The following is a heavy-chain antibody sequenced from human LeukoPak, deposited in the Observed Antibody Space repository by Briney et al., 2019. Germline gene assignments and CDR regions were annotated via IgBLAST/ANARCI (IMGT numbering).Heavy chain of an antibody. Sequence: GGSLRLSCAASRFTFSSYDMNWVRQAPGKGLEWVSHISESGTTIYYADSVKGRLTISRDNTKNSLYLQMNSLRAEDTAIYYCARDSQWRAFDIWGQGTMVTVSS. CDR2: ISESGTTI. D-gene: IGHD6-19*01. CDR3: ARDSQWRAFDI. J-gene: IGHJ3*02. CDR1: RFTFSSYD. V-gene: IGHV3-48*03.